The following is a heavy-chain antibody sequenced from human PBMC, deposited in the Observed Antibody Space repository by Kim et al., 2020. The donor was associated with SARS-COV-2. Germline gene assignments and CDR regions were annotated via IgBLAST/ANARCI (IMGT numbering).Heavy chain of an antibody. CDR2: INTYNSNT. D-gene: IGHD3-10*01. CDR1: GYTFTSYG. CDR3: ARDRTVAVVRGVIRYYYGMDV. V-gene: IGHV1-18*01. Sequence: ASVKVSCKASGYTFTSYGVSWVRQAPGQGLEWMGWINTYNSNTNYAQKVQGRVTLTTDTSTSTAYMELRSLTSDDTAVYYCARDRTVAVVRGVIRYYYGMDVWGQGTTVTVSS. J-gene: IGHJ6*02.